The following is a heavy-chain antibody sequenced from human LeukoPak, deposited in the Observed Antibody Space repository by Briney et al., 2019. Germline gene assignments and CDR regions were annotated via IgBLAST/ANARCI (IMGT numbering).Heavy chain of an antibody. CDR3: ARQPANTAAFDI. J-gene: IGHJ3*02. D-gene: IGHD5-18*01. CDR2: VRDNGES. V-gene: IGHV4-59*08. CDR1: GGSINTYY. Sequence: PSETPSLTCTVSGGSINTYYWSWIRQPPGKGLEWIAYVRDNGESNYNPSLKSRVAISLDTANNQISLRLNFVTAADTAIYYWARQPANTAAFDIWGLGTMVTVSS.